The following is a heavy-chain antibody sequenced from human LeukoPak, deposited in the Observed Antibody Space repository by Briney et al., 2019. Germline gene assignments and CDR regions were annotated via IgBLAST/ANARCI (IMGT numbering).Heavy chain of an antibody. D-gene: IGHD5-18*01. CDR3: AREARGGYSYGFDY. CDR2: INHSGST. CDR1: GGSFSGYY. Sequence: PSETLSLTCAVYGGSFSGYYWRWIRQPPGKGLEWIGEINHSGSTNYNPSLKSRVTISVDTSKNQFSLKLSSVTAADTAVYYCAREARGGYSYGFDYWGQGTLVTVSS. V-gene: IGHV4-34*01. J-gene: IGHJ4*02.